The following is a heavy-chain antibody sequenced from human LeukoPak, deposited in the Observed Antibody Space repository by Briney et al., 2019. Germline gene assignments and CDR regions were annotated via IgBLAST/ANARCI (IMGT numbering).Heavy chain of an antibody. V-gene: IGHV3-30*18. CDR1: GFTFSSYG. CDR2: ISYDGSNK. D-gene: IGHD6-13*01. J-gene: IGHJ4*02. CDR3: AKAHGSSSCPDY. Sequence: PGGSLRLSCAASGFTFSSYGMHWVRQAPGKGLEWVAVISYDGSNKYYADSVKGRFTISRDNSKNTLYLQMNSLRAEDTAAYYCAKAHGSSSCPDYWGQGTLVTVSS.